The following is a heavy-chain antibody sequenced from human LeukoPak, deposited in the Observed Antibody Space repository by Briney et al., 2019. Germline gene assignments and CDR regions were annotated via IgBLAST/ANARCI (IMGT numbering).Heavy chain of an antibody. V-gene: IGHV3-7*05. Sequence: GGSLRLSCAASGFTFSSYWMSWVRQAPGEGLEWVANIKQDGSDKYYVDSVRGRFTISRDNAENSVFLQMNSLRAEDTAVYYCARGGTTTWVEDYWGQGTLVTVSS. CDR1: GFTFSSYW. CDR3: ARGGTTTWVEDY. CDR2: IKQDGSDK. D-gene: IGHD2-2*01. J-gene: IGHJ4*02.